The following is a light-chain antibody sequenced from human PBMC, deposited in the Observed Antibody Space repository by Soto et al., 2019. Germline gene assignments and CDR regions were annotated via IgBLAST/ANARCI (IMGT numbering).Light chain of an antibody. V-gene: IGKV1-5*01. Sequence: DIQMTQSHSTLPASVGDRVTITCRASQNIRSRLSWFQQKPGKAPKLLIYDASSLESGVPQRFSGSGSGTEFTLTISSLQTDDFSTYYCQQYHSYWTSGQGTKVDVK. CDR1: QNIRSR. CDR3: QQYHSYWT. J-gene: IGKJ1*01. CDR2: DAS.